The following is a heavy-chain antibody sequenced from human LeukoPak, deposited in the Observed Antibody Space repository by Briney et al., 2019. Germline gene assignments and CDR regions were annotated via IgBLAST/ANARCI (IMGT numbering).Heavy chain of an antibody. V-gene: IGHV3-9*01. CDR3: ARTTVTTGRTNWFDP. CDR2: ISWNSGSI. J-gene: IGHJ5*02. Sequence: GGSLRLSCAASGFTFDDYAMHWVRQAPGKGLEWVSGISWNSGSIGYADSVKGRFTISRDNAKNSLYLQMNSLRAEDTALYYCARTTVTTGRTNWFDPWGQGTLVTVSS. D-gene: IGHD4-17*01. CDR1: GFTFDDYA.